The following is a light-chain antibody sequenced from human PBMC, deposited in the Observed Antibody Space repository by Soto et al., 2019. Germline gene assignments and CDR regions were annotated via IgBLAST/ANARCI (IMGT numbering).Light chain of an antibody. J-gene: IGKJ5*01. CDR2: EVS. CDR3: MQSTTLPPP. CDR1: QSLLHITGETF. V-gene: IGKV2D-29*02. Sequence: DVVMTQTPLSLSVAPGQPASISCKSSQSLLHITGETFLFWYLQKPGQSPQLLIYEVSTRVSGVPERFSGRGSGKDFTLEISRVETDDVGIYYCMQSTTLPPPFGPGKRLGIE.